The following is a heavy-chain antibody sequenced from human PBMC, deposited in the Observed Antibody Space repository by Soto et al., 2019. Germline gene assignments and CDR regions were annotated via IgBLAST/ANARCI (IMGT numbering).Heavy chain of an antibody. CDR2: IVPIVDTS. CDR1: GGTFSSYA. CDR3: VRVVAIAGYPDN. J-gene: IGHJ4*02. V-gene: IGHV1-69*12. Sequence: QVQLVQPGAEVRQPASSVKVSCKTSGGTFSSYAISWVRQAPGQGLEWMGGIVPIVDTSTYAQKFQGRVTITADESTSTAYMELSSLRSDDTAIYYCVRVVAIAGYPDNWGQGTLVTVSS. D-gene: IGHD5-12*01.